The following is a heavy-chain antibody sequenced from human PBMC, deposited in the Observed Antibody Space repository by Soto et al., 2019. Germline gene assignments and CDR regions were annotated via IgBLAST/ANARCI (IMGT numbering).Heavy chain of an antibody. CDR2: ISRSSSTI. CDR3: ARVAGATLADY. Sequence: EVQLVESGGGLVQPGGSLRLSCAASGFTFSSYSMNWVRQAPGKGLEWVSYISRSSSTIYYADSVKGRFTISRDHAKNSLYLQMTSLRDADTAVYYCARVAGATLADYWGQGTLVTVSS. CDR1: GFTFSSYS. D-gene: IGHD1-26*01. J-gene: IGHJ4*02. V-gene: IGHV3-48*02.